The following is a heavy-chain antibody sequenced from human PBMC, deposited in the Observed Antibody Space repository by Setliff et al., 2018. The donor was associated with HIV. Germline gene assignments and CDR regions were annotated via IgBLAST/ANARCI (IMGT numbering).Heavy chain of an antibody. CDR2: IHYSGNT. D-gene: IGHD2-21*02. J-gene: IGHJ3*01. CDR3: ARGEACGGGCHYAFEL. CDR1: GGSFSGYY. V-gene: IGHV4-34*01. Sequence: SETLSLTCAVYGGSFSGYYWSWIRQPPGKGLEYIGSIHYSGNTYYMPSLQSRVTISIDMSKNQFSLKLNSVTAADTAVYYCARGEACGGGCHYAFELWGRGTMVTVSS.